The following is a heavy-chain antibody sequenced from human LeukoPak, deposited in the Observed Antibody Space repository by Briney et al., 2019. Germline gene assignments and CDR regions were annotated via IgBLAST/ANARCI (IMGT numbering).Heavy chain of an antibody. CDR1: GFTFSSYG. CDR3: ARDAGSAAGAAACLDY. CDR2: ISYDGSNK. Sequence: GGSLRLSCAASGFTFSSYGMHWVRQAPGKGLEWVAVISYDGSNKYYADSVKGRFTISRDNSKNTLYLQMNSLRAEDTAVYYCARDAGSAAGAAACLDYWGQGTLVTASS. V-gene: IGHV3-30*03. J-gene: IGHJ4*02. D-gene: IGHD6-13*01.